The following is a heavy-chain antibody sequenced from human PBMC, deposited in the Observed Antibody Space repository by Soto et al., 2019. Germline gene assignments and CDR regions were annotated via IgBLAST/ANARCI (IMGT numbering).Heavy chain of an antibody. V-gene: IGHV4-59*01. CDR2: IYYSGST. J-gene: IGHJ3*02. Sequence: SETLSLTCPVSGSVISSDYWSWIRQPPGKGLEWIGYIYYSGSTNYNPSLKSRVTISVDTSKNQFSLKLSSVTAADTAVYYCARAEYSGYDYAFDIWGQGTMVTVSS. CDR3: ARAEYSGYDYAFDI. D-gene: IGHD5-12*01. CDR1: GSVISSDY.